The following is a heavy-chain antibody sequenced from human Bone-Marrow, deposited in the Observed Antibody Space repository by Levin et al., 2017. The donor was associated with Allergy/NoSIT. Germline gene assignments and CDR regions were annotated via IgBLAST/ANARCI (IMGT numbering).Heavy chain of an antibody. V-gene: IGHV5-51*01. D-gene: IGHD2-15*01. J-gene: IGHJ5*02. CDR2: IYPGDSDT. CDR1: GYSFTNYW. CDR3: ARRYCSGGSCYFAGWFDP. Sequence: RTGGSLRLSCKGFGYSFTNYWIGWVRQMPGKGLEWMGMIYPGDSDTRYSPSFQGQVTISTDKSISTAYLQWSSLKASDTAIYYCARRYCSGGSCYFAGWFDPWGQGTLVTVSS.